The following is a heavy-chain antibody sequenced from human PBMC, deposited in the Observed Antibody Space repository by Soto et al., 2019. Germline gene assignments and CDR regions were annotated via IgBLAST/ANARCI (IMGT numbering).Heavy chain of an antibody. CDR2: INAGNGNT. CDR3: ASSYSNYALIDYYYYGMDV. J-gene: IGHJ6*02. D-gene: IGHD4-4*01. Sequence: QVQLVQSGAEVKKPGASVKVSCKASGYTFTSYAMHWVRQAPGQRLEWMGWINAGNGNTKYSQKFQGRVTITRDTSASTDYMELSSLRSEDTAGYYCASSYSNYALIDYYYYGMDVWGQGTTVTVSS. V-gene: IGHV1-3*01. CDR1: GYTFTSYA.